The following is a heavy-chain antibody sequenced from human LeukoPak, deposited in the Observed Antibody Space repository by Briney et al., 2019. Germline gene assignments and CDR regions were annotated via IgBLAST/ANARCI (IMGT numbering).Heavy chain of an antibody. D-gene: IGHD3-10*01. CDR3: ARDGTYYYGSGSYYNPRGYYYMDV. J-gene: IGHJ6*03. CDR2: IYYSGST. CDR1: GGSISSYNYY. Sequence: SETLSLTCTVSGGSISSYNYYWGWIRQPPGKGLEWIGSIYYSGSTYYNPSLKSRVTISVDTSKNQFSLRLRSVTAADTAVYYCARDGTYYYGSGSYYNPRGYYYMDVWGKGTTVTISS. V-gene: IGHV4-39*02.